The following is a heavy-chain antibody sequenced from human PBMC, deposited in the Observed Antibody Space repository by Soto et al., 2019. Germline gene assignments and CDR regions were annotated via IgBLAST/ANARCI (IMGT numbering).Heavy chain of an antibody. V-gene: IGHV3-33*01. CDR2: IWYDGSNK. D-gene: IGHD3-10*01. CDR3: ARSPPGRGWSYYYYGMDV. Sequence: QVQLVESGGGVVQPGRSLRLSCAASGFTFSSYGMHWVRQAPGKGLEWVAVIWYDGSNKYYADSVKGRFTISRDNSKNTLYRQMNSLRAEDTAVYYCARSPPGRGWSYYYYGMDVWGQGTTVTVSS. J-gene: IGHJ6*02. CDR1: GFTFSSYG.